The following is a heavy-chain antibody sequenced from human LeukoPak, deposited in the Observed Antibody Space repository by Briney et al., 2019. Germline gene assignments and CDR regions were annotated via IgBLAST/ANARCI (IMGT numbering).Heavy chain of an antibody. D-gene: IGHD2-2*01. Sequence: SETLSLTCAVSGYSISSGYYWGWIRQPPGKGLEWIGSIYHSGSTYYNPSLKSRVTISVDTSKNQFSLKLSSVTAADTAVYYCATHEVVGPGYFDLWGRGTLVTVSS. CDR2: IYHSGST. J-gene: IGHJ2*01. V-gene: IGHV4-38-2*01. CDR1: GYSISSGYY. CDR3: ATHEVVGPGYFDL.